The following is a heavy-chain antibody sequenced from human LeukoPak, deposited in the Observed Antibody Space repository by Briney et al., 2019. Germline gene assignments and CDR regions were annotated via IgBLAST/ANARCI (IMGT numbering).Heavy chain of an antibody. V-gene: IGHV1-69*13. CDR1: GGTFSSYA. CDR3: RRGRKVRRFLEWPLEGFDP. Sequence: SVKVSCKASGGTFSSYAISWVRQAPGQGLEWMGGIIPIFGTANYAQKFQGRVTITADESTSTAYMEPSSLRSEDTAVYYCRRGRKVRRFLEWPLEGFDPWGQGTLVTVSS. D-gene: IGHD3-3*01. J-gene: IGHJ5*02. CDR2: IIPIFGTA.